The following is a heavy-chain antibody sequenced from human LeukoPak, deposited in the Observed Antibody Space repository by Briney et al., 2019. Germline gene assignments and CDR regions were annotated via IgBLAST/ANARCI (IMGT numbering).Heavy chain of an antibody. V-gene: IGHV4-39*07. CDR2: IYYSGST. D-gene: IGHD6-19*01. J-gene: IGHJ5*02. CDR3: ARESAVAGTRDSFDP. CDR1: GGSISSSSYY. Sequence: SETLSLTCTVSGGSISSSSYYWGWIRQPPGKGLEWIGSIYYSGSTYYNPSLKSRVTISVDTSKNQFSLKLSSVTAADTAVYYCARESAVAGTRDSFDPWGQGTLVTVSS.